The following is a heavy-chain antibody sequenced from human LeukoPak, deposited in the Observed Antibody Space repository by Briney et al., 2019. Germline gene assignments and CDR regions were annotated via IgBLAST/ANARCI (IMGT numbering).Heavy chain of an antibody. CDR1: GGSFSDNY. CDR3: ARNGDGDHAALDY. D-gene: IGHD4-17*01. J-gene: IGHJ4*02. CDR2: IHYSGST. Sequence: SETLSLTCTLSGGSFSDNYWIWIRQPPGKGLEWIGYIHYSGSTNYNPSLKSRVTVSIDTSKNQFSLKLRSVTAADTAVYYCARNGDGDHAALDYWGQGTQVTVSS. V-gene: IGHV4-59*01.